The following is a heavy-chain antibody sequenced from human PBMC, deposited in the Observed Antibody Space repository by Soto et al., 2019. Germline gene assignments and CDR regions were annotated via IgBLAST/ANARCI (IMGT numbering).Heavy chain of an antibody. Sequence: ASVKVSCKASGHTFTSYGVSWVRQAPGQGLEWMGWISAFNGQTNYIQKVQGRVTLTTEASTSTAYMELRSLRSDDTAVYYCARGGDYYYGLDVWGQGTTVTVSS. V-gene: IGHV1-18*01. J-gene: IGHJ6*02. CDR3: ARGGDYYYGLDV. D-gene: IGHD3-16*01. CDR1: GHTFTSYG. CDR2: ISAFNGQT.